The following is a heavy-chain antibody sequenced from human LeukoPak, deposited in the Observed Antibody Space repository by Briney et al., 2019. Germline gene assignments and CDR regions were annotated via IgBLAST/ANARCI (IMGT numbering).Heavy chain of an antibody. J-gene: IGHJ4*02. CDR2: IWYDGSNE. V-gene: IGHV3-33*01. CDR1: GFTFRSYG. CDR3: ASFDGDYYFDY. Sequence: GRSLRLSCAASGFTFRSYGMHWVRQAPGKGLEWAALIWYDGSNEHYADSVKGRFSISRDNSKNTLCLQMNGLRAEDTAVYYCASFDGDYYFDYWGQGTLVTVSS. D-gene: IGHD3-9*01.